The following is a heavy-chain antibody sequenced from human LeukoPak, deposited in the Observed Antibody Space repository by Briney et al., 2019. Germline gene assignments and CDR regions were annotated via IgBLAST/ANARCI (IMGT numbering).Heavy chain of an antibody. V-gene: IGHV1-69*13. Sequence: SVKVSCKASGGTFSSYAISWVRQAPGQGLEWMGGVIPIFGTANYAQKFQGRVTITADEPTSTAYMELSSLRSEDTAVYYCARDHSSSWYKANWFDPWGQGTLVTVSS. J-gene: IGHJ5*02. CDR2: VIPIFGTA. D-gene: IGHD6-13*01. CDR3: ARDHSSSWYKANWFDP. CDR1: GGTFSSYA.